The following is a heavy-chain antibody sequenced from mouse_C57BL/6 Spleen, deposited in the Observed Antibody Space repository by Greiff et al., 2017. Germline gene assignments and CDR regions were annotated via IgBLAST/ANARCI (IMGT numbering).Heavy chain of an antibody. CDR3: ARDYDEGYYAMDY. D-gene: IGHD2-4*01. CDR1: GYAFTNYL. V-gene: IGHV1-54*01. Sequence: QVQLQQSGAELVRPGTSVKVSCKASGYAFTNYLIEWVKQRPGQGLEWIGVINPGSGGTNYNEKFKGKATLTADKSSSTAYMQLSSLTSEDSAVXFCARDYDEGYYAMDYWGQGTSVTVSS. CDR2: INPGSGGT. J-gene: IGHJ4*01.